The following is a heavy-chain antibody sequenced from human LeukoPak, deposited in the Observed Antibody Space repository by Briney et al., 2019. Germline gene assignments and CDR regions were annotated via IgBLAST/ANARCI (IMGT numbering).Heavy chain of an antibody. CDR3: TRETLGRDGYSDSYYGMDV. D-gene: IGHD5-24*01. Sequence: PGGSLRLSCAASGFTFRDYAINWVRQAPGKGLEWVSADGGGSGSRTYYAGSVTGRFTISRDNSENTLYLQMNSLRAEDTAIYYCTRETLGRDGYSDSYYGMDVWGQGTTVTVSS. CDR2: DGGGSGSRT. V-gene: IGHV3-23*01. J-gene: IGHJ6*02. CDR1: GFTFRDYA.